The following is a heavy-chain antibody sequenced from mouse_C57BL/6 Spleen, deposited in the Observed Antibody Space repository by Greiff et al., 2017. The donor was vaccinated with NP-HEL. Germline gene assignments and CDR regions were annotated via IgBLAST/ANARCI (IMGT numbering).Heavy chain of an antibody. CDR2: IYPYNGVS. V-gene: IGHV1-31*01. D-gene: IGHD2-4*01. CDR3: AREACDYDAGQAWFAY. Sequence: EVQGVESGPELVKPGASVKISCKASGYSFTGYYMHWVKQSHGNILDWIGYIYPYNGVSSYNQKFKGKATLTVDKSSSTAYMELRSLTSEDSAVYYCAREACDYDAGQAWFAYWGQGTLVTVSA. CDR1: GYSFTGYY. J-gene: IGHJ3*01.